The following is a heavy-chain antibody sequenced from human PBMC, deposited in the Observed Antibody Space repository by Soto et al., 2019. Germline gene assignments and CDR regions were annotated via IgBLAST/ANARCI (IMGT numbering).Heavy chain of an antibody. CDR1: GFIFDDYG. CDR3: AKSQSPMVRGVIEAFDY. J-gene: IGHJ4*02. Sequence: EVQLVESGGDVVRPGGSLRLSCVASGFIFDDYGMNWVRQVPGKGLEWVSGINWNGGTTHYADSVKGRFTISRDNAKNSLYLQMNSLRVEDTALYYCAKSQSPMVRGVIEAFDYWGQGTLVTVSS. CDR2: INWNGGTT. V-gene: IGHV3-20*04. D-gene: IGHD3-10*01.